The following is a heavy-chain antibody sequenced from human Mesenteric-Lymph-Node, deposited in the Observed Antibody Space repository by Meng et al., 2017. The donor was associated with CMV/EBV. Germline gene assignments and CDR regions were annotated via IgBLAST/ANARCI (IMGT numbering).Heavy chain of an antibody. CDR2: INHSGSA. CDR1: GGPFSGYY. CDR3: ARALRYCSGGSCKGYYYSMEF. V-gene: IGHV4-34*01. D-gene: IGHD2-15*01. Sequence: GSLRLSCAVYGGPFSGYYWSWIRQSPGKGLEWIGEINHSGSANYNPSLRSRVTVSLDAENQFSLRLTSVTAADSAVYYCARALRYCSGGSCKGYYYSMEFWGQGTTVTVSS. J-gene: IGHJ6*02.